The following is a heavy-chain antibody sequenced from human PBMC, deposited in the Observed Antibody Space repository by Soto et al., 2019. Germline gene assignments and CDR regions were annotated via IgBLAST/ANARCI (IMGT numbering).Heavy chain of an antibody. CDR3: ASGPSGYCSGGSCYWEYFQH. CDR2: INPNSGGT. V-gene: IGHV1-2*04. D-gene: IGHD2-15*01. J-gene: IGHJ1*01. Sequence: ASVVVSCPASGYSFTGYYMHWVRQPPGQGLERMGWINPNSGGTNYAQKFQGWVTMTRDTSISTAYMELSRLRSDDTAVYYCASGPSGYCSGGSCYWEYFQHWGQGTLVTVSS. CDR1: GYSFTGYY.